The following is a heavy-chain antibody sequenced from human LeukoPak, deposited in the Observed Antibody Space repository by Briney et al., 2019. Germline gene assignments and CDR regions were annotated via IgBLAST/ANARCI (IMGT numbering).Heavy chain of an antibody. V-gene: IGHV4-59*01. CDR3: ARAVYGDYPDY. J-gene: IGHJ4*02. D-gene: IGHD4-17*01. Sequence: SETLSLTCTVSGGSISSYYWSWIRQPPGKGLEWIGYIYYSGSTNYNPSLKSRVTISVDTSKNQFSLKLSSVTAADTAVYYCARAVYGDYPDYWGQGTLVTVSS. CDR2: IYYSGST. CDR1: GGSISSYY.